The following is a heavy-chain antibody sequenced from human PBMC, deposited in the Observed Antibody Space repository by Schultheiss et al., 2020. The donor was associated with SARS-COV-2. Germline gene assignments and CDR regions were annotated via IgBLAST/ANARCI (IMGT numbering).Heavy chain of an antibody. D-gene: IGHD1-26*01. CDR2: IWYDGSNK. Sequence: GESLKISCAASGFTFSSYGMHWVRQAPGKGLEWVAVIWYDGSNKYYADSVKGRFTISRDNSKNTLYLQMNSLRAEDTAVYYCAREMYSGSSRLDYWGQGTLVTVSS. J-gene: IGHJ4*02. CDR3: AREMYSGSSRLDY. V-gene: IGHV3-33*01. CDR1: GFTFSSYG.